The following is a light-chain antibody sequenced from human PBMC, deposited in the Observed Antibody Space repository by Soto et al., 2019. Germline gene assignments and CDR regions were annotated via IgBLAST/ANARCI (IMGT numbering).Light chain of an antibody. CDR1: KNDIGVYDF. J-gene: IGLJ1*01. CDR3: KSYAGSNTYV. CDR2: EVV. V-gene: IGLV2-8*01. Sequence: LTQPPSASGSPGQSVTISCPGTKNDIGVYDFVSWYQHHPGKAPRLIIYEVVQRPSGVPDRFSGSKSGNTASLTVSGLQAADEADYFCKSYAGSNTYVFGSGTKVTVL.